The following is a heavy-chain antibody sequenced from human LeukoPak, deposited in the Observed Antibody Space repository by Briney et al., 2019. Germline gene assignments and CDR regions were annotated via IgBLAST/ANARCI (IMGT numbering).Heavy chain of an antibody. V-gene: IGHV1-2*02. CDR1: GYTFTGYY. J-gene: IGHJ6*03. CDR2: INPNSGGT. D-gene: IGHD3-10*01. Sequence: ASVKVSCKASGYTFTGYYMHWVRQAPGQGLEWMGWINPNSGGTNYAQKFQGRVTMTRDTSISTAYMELSRLRSDDTAVYYCARVLSGRGSLYDYYYYMDVRGKGTTVTISS. CDR3: ARVLSGRGSLYDYYYYMDV.